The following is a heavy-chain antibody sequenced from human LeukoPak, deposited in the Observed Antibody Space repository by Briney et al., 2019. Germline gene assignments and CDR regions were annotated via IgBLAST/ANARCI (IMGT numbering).Heavy chain of an antibody. J-gene: IGHJ4*02. CDR1: GGSFSGYY. D-gene: IGHD5-24*01. Sequence: SETLSLTCAVYGGSFSGYYWSWIRQPPGKGLEWIGEINHGGSTNYNPSLKSRVTISVDTSKNQFSLKLSSVTAADTAVYYCARHRRDGYNFFLKEYYFDYWGQGTLVTVSS. CDR2: INHGGST. CDR3: ARHRRDGYNFFLKEYYFDY. V-gene: IGHV4-34*01.